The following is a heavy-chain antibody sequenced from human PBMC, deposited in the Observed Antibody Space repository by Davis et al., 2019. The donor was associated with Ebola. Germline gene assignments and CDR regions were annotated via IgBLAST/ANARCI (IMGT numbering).Heavy chain of an antibody. V-gene: IGHV1-69*13. CDR3: AREREYCSSTSCYKWFDP. Sequence: SVKVSCKASGYTFTTYYIHWVRQAPGQGLEWMGGIIPIFGTANYAQKFQGRVTITADESTSTAYMELSSLRSEDTAVYYCAREREYCSSTSCYKWFDPWGQGTLVTVSS. CDR1: GYTFTTYY. CDR2: IIPIFGTA. J-gene: IGHJ5*02. D-gene: IGHD2-2*02.